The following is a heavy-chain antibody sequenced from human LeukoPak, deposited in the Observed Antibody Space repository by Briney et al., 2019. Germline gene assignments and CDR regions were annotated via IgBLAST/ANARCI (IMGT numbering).Heavy chain of an antibody. CDR3: AKRIRDTAMAYFDY. CDR1: GFTFSSYA. V-gene: IGHV3-23*01. Sequence: PGGSLRLSCAASGFTFSSYAMSWVRQAPGKGLEWVSAISAGGGSTYYADSVKGRFTISRDISKNTLYLQMNSLRAEDTAVYYCAKRIRDTAMAYFDYWGQGTLVIVSS. CDR2: ISAGGGST. D-gene: IGHD5-18*01. J-gene: IGHJ4*02.